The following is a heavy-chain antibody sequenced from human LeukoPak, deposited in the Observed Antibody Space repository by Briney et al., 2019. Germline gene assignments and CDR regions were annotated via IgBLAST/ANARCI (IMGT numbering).Heavy chain of an antibody. V-gene: IGHV4-39*01. CDR2: IYYSGST. CDR3: ARLAEMATNPFDY. CDR1: GGSISSSSYY. J-gene: IGHJ4*02. D-gene: IGHD5-24*01. Sequence: SETLSLTCAVSGGSISSSSYYWGWIRQPPGKGLEWIGSIYYSGSTYYNPSLKSRVTISVDTSKNQFSLKLSSVTAADTAVYYCARLAEMATNPFDYWGQGTLVTVSS.